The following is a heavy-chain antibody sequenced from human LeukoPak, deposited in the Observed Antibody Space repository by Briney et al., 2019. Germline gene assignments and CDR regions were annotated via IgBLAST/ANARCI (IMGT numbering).Heavy chain of an antibody. V-gene: IGHV4-4*07. Sequence: SETLSLTCTVSGGSIGSYYWSWIRQPAGKGLEWIGRIYTSGSTNYNPSLKSRVTMSVDTSKNQFSLKLSSVTAADTAVYYCARGVLVVVPAAGAFDIWGQGTMVTVSS. D-gene: IGHD2-2*01. CDR2: IYTSGST. CDR1: GGSIGSYY. J-gene: IGHJ3*02. CDR3: ARGVLVVVPAAGAFDI.